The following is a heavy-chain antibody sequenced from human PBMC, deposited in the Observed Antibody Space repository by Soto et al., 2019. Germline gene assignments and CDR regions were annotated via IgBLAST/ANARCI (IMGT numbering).Heavy chain of an antibody. CDR3: AKGISSMILLVITSSSGYFDL. Sequence: EVQLLESGGGLVQPGGSLRLSCAASGFTFSTYAMSWVRQAPGKGLEWVSAISGSSDYTYYADSVKGRFTISRDNSKNTLYLQMNSLRADDTAVYYCAKGISSMILLVITSSSGYFDLWGRGTLVTVSS. CDR1: GFTFSTYA. V-gene: IGHV3-23*01. CDR2: ISGSSDYT. D-gene: IGHD3-22*01. J-gene: IGHJ2*01.